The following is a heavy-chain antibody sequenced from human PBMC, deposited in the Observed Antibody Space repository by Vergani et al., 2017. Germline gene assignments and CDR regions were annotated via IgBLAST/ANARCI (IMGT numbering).Heavy chain of an antibody. CDR2: INHSGST. V-gene: IGHV4-34*01. D-gene: IGHD4-17*01. CDR3: AGDNTVTSATDY. CDR1: GGSFSGYY. Sequence: QVQLQQWGAGLLKPSETLSLTCAVYGGSFSGYYWSWIRQPPGKGLEWIGEINHSGSTNYNPSLKSRVTISVDTSKNQFSLELSSVTAADTAVYYCAGDNTVTSATDYWGQGTLVTVSS. J-gene: IGHJ4*02.